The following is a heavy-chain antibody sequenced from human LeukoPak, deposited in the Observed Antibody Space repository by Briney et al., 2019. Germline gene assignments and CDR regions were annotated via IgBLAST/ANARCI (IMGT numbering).Heavy chain of an antibody. CDR2: VYYTGST. D-gene: IGHD6-13*01. J-gene: IGHJ3*01. CDR3: ARISSSNWYNERGAFDV. V-gene: IGHV4-61*01. Sequence: SSETLSLTCTVSGYSISSGYYWSWVRQPPGKGLEWIGFVYYTGSTNYSPSLKSRVTISVDTSKNQFSLKLRSVTAADTAVYYCARISSSNWYNERGAFDVWGQGTMVTVSS. CDR1: GYSISSGYY.